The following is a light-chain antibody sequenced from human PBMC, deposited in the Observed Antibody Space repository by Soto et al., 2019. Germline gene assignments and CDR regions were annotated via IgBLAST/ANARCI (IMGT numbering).Light chain of an antibody. J-gene: IGKJ4*01. V-gene: IGKV1-5*03. CDR3: QQHNSYPLT. CDR2: KAS. CDR1: QSISSW. Sequence: DIQMTQSPSTLSASVGDRVTITCRASQSISSWLAWYQQKPGKAPKLLIYKASSLESGVPSRFSGSGSGTEFTVTISSLQPDDFATYYCQQHNSYPLTFGGGTKVEIK.